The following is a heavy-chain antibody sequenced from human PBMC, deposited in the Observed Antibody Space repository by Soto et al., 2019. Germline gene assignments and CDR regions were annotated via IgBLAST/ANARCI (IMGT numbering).Heavy chain of an antibody. D-gene: IGHD7-27*01. Sequence: QVQLVQSGAEVKKPGASVKVSCKASGYTFTNYGISWVRQAPALGLEWMGWISVYNGNTNYAQKLQGRVTMTTDTSRSTAYMELRSLRSDDTAVHYCARESWDYGMDVWGQGTTVTVSS. CDR1: GYTFTNYG. V-gene: IGHV1-18*04. J-gene: IGHJ6*02. CDR2: ISVYNGNT. CDR3: ARESWDYGMDV.